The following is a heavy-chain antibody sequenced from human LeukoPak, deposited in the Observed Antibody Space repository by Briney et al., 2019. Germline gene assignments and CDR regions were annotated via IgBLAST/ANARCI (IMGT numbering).Heavy chain of an antibody. CDR3: ARKYSSSWYNVDIFGKSWNWFDP. Sequence: KPSETLSLTCTVSGGSISSSSYYWGRIRQPPGKGLEWIGSIYYSGSTYYNPSLKSRVTISVDTSKNQFSLKLSSVTAADTAVYYCARKYSSSWYNVDIFGKSWNWFDPWGQGTLVTVSS. J-gene: IGHJ5*02. V-gene: IGHV4-39*01. CDR2: IYYSGST. D-gene: IGHD6-13*01. CDR1: GGSISSSSYY.